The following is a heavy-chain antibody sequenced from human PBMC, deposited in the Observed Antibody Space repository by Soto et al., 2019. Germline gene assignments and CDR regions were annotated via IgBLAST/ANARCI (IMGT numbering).Heavy chain of an antibody. J-gene: IGHJ2*01. D-gene: IGHD2-21*02. Sequence: QVQLVQSGAEVKKPGSSVKVSCKASGGTFSSYAISWVRQAPGQGLEWMGGIIPIFGTANYAQKFQGRVTVAADESTSTAYMERSSLRSEDTAVYYCARESEHIVVVTATHGGYFDLWGRGTLVTVSS. CDR1: GGTFSSYA. CDR2: IIPIFGTA. V-gene: IGHV1-69*12. CDR3: ARESEHIVVVTATHGGYFDL.